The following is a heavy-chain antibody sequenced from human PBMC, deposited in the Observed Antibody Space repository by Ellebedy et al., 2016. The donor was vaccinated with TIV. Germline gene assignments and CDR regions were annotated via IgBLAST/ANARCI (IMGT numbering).Heavy chain of an antibody. CDR1: GFTFTTYW. J-gene: IGHJ4*02. V-gene: IGHV3-7*03. Sequence: GESLKISCAASGFTFTTYWMSWVRQAPGKGLEWVANMNQVGSEKYYVDSVKGRFTISRDNAKTSLYLQMNSLGVEDTAMYYCARGRGYGGTDHWGQGTLVTVSS. D-gene: IGHD4-23*01. CDR2: MNQVGSEK. CDR3: ARGRGYGGTDH.